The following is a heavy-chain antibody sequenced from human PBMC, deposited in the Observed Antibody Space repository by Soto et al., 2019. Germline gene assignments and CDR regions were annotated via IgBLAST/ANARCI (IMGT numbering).Heavy chain of an antibody. Sequence: QVQLQESGPGLVKSSETLSLTCTVSGGSISSYYWSWIRQPPGKGLEWIGYIYYSGSTNYNPSLKSRVTTSVDTSKNQFALQLSSVTAADTAVYYCARHSPYCGGDCYSYDYWGQGTLVTVSS. CDR1: GGSISSYY. J-gene: IGHJ4*02. V-gene: IGHV4-59*08. D-gene: IGHD2-21*02. CDR2: IYYSGST. CDR3: ARHSPYCGGDCYSYDY.